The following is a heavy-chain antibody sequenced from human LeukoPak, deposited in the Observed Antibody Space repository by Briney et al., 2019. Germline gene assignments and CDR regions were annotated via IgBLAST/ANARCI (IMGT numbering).Heavy chain of an antibody. V-gene: IGHV1-2*02. J-gene: IGHJ4*02. Sequence: ASVKVSCKASGYTFTDYYMHWVRQAPGQGLEGMGWINPNSGGTNYAQKFQGRVTMTRHTSISTAYMELSRLRSDDTAVYSCARGGVPMRYWGQGTLVTVSS. CDR1: GYTFTDYY. CDR3: ARGGVPMRY. D-gene: IGHD1-1*01. CDR2: INPNSGGT.